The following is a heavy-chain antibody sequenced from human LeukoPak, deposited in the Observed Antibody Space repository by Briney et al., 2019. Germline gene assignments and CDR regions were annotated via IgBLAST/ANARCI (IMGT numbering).Heavy chain of an antibody. CDR3: AKGSSYCSGGSCYIYPFDY. CDR1: GFTFSSDA. CDR2: TSGIGGST. V-gene: IGHV3-23*01. D-gene: IGHD2-15*01. Sequence: GRSLRLSCAASGFTFSSDAMSWVRQAPGKGLGWVSATSGIGGSTYYADSVKGRFTIPRDNSKNTLYLQMNSLRAEDTAVYYCAKGSSYCSGGSCYIYPFDYWGQGTLVTVSS. J-gene: IGHJ4*02.